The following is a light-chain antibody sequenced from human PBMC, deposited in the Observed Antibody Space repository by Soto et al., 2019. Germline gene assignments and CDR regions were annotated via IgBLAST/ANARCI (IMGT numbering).Light chain of an antibody. J-gene: IGKJ2*01. V-gene: IGKV3-15*01. CDR2: GAS. CDR3: QQYYNWPRT. Sequence: EMVMTQSPATLSVSPGDGATLSCRASQSVGSNLAWFQQKPGQAPRLLFYGASTRATGIPARFSGSGSGTEFTLTISSLQSEDFAVYYCQQYYNWPRTFGQGTKLEIK. CDR1: QSVGSN.